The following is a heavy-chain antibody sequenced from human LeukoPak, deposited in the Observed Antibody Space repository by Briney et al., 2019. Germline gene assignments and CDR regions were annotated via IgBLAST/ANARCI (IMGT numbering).Heavy chain of an antibody. Sequence: GASVKLSCKASGYTFTNYDIYWVGQATEQGLEWMGWVNRHSRNASYAQKLQGRVTITRDTSITTAYLELSRLRSEATAMYFYARGPNYSNYGSDYYYYTDVWGKGTPVTVSS. CDR2: VNRHSRNA. J-gene: IGHJ6*03. V-gene: IGHV1-8*03. D-gene: IGHD4-11*01. CDR3: ARGPNYSNYGSDYYYYTDV. CDR1: GYTFTNYD.